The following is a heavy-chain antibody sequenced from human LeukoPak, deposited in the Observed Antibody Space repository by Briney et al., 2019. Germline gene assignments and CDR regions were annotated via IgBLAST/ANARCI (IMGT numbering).Heavy chain of an antibody. CDR1: GGSFSGYY. CDR2: INRSGST. Sequence: SETLSLTCAVYGGSFSGYYWSWIRQPPGKGLEWIGEINRSGSTNYNPSLKSRVTISVDTSKNQFSLKLSSVTAADTAVYYCARLWSTYCSGGSCPHQPNYWGQGTLVTVSS. J-gene: IGHJ4*02. CDR3: ARLWSTYCSGGSCPHQPNY. D-gene: IGHD2-15*01. V-gene: IGHV4-34*01.